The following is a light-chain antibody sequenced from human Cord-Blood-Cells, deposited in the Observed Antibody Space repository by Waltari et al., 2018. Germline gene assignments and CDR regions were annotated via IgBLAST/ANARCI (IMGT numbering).Light chain of an antibody. V-gene: IGLV2-14*01. CDR1: SSDVGGYNY. Sequence: QSALTQPASVSGSPGQSITISCTGTSSDVGGYNYVSWYQQHPGKAPQLMIYDVGNRPAGVSNRFSGSKSGNTASLTISGLQAEDEADYYCSSYTSSSTWVFGGGTKLTVL. J-gene: IGLJ3*02. CDR3: SSYTSSSTWV. CDR2: DVG.